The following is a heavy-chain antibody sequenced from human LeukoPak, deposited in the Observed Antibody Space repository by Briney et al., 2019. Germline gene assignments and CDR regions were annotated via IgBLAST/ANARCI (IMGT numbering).Heavy chain of an antibody. D-gene: IGHD6-19*01. V-gene: IGHV3-23*01. J-gene: IGHJ4*02. CDR1: GFTFSSYV. Sequence: GGSLRLSCAASGFTFSSYVMSWVRQAPGKGLEWVSGISGSGGSTYYADSVQGRFTISRDNSKNTLYLQMNSLRAEDTAVYYCAKVRSSGWYTGGFDYWGQGTLVTVSS. CDR3: AKVRSSGWYTGGFDY. CDR2: ISGSGGST.